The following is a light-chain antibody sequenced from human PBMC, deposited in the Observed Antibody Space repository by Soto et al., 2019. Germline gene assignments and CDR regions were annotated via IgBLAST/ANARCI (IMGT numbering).Light chain of an antibody. CDR3: QQLERYPST. CDR2: AAS. CDR1: QSISSY. Sequence: DIQMTQSPSSLSASVGDRVTIPCRASQSISSYLNWYQQKPGKAPKLLIYAASSLQSGVPSRFSGSGSGTDFTLTISSLQPEDFATYYCQQLERYPSTFGGGTKVDTK. J-gene: IGKJ4*01. V-gene: IGKV1-39*01.